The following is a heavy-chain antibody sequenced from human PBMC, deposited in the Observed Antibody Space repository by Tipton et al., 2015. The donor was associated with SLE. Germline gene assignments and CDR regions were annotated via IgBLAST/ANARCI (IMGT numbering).Heavy chain of an antibody. CDR3: ARNKGDPNIVVIPAAPYWFDS. Sequence: SLRLSCAASGFTFSSFAMNWVRQAPGKGLEWVSGISVSGSSTYYADSVKGRFTISRDNSRNTLYLHMNSLRADDTAVYFCARNKGDPNIVVIPAAPYWFDSWGQGTLVTVSS. V-gene: IGHV3-23*01. CDR1: GFTFSSFA. J-gene: IGHJ5*01. D-gene: IGHD2-2*01. CDR2: ISVSGSST.